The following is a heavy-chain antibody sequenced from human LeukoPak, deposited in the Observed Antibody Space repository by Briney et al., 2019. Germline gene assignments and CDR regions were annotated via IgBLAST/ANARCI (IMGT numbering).Heavy chain of an antibody. D-gene: IGHD6-13*01. Sequence: PGGSLRLSCAASGFTFSSYEMNWVRQAPGKGLEWVSYISSSGSTIYYADSVKGRFTISRDNAKNSLYLQMNSLRAEDTAVYYCARSRSSWYGGAFGYWGQGTLVTVSS. CDR2: ISSSGSTI. V-gene: IGHV3-48*03. CDR1: GFTFSSYE. J-gene: IGHJ4*02. CDR3: ARSRSSWYGGAFGY.